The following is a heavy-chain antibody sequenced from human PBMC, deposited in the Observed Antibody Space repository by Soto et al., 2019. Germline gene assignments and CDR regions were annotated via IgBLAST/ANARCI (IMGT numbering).Heavy chain of an antibody. Sequence: EVQLVESGGGLIQPGGSLRLSCAASGFTFSSYSMNWVRQAPGKGLEWISYISSSDINIYYADSVKGRFTISRDIAKNSLYLQMNSLRAADTAVYYCARDYGDYVPRNDYWGQGTLVTVSS. D-gene: IGHD4-17*01. CDR2: ISSSDINI. CDR3: ARDYGDYVPRNDY. V-gene: IGHV3-48*01. CDR1: GFTFSSYS. J-gene: IGHJ4*02.